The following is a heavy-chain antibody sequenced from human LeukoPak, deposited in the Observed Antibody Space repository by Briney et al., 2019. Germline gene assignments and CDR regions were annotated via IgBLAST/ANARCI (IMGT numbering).Heavy chain of an antibody. CDR2: INPNSGGT. CDR3: ARGDSSSWDNWFDP. Sequence: ASVKVSCKAFGYXFTGYYIHWVRQAPGQGLEWMGWINPNSGGTNYAQKFQGRVTMTRDTSISTAYMELSRLRSDDTAVYYCARGDSSSWDNWFDPWGQGTLVTVSS. V-gene: IGHV1-2*02. J-gene: IGHJ5*02. D-gene: IGHD6-13*01. CDR1: GYXFTGYY.